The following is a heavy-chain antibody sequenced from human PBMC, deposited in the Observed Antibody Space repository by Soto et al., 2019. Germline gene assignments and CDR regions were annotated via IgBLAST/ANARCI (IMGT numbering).Heavy chain of an antibody. J-gene: IGHJ3*02. D-gene: IGHD3-22*01. CDR2: INPSGGST. Sequence: ASVKVSCKASGYTFTSYYMHWVRQAPGQGLEWMGIINPSGGSTSYAQKFQGRVTITADESTSTAYMELSSLRSEDTAVYYCASSGIDYYDSSGYYYGAFDIWGQGTMVTVSS. CDR3: ASSGIDYYDSSGYYYGAFDI. CDR1: GYTFTSYY. V-gene: IGHV1-46*01.